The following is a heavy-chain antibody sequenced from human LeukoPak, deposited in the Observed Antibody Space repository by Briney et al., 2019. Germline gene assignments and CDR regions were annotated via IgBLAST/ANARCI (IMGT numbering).Heavy chain of an antibody. D-gene: IGHD1-7*01. CDR2: IDCSGST. CDR1: GGSISSYY. J-gene: IGHJ4*02. CDR3: ARGSRELYYFDY. V-gene: IGHV4-59*01. Sequence: SETLSLTCTVSGGSISSYYWSWIRQPPGQGLEWIGYIDCSGSTKYNPSLKSRVTISVDASKTQFSLKLNSVTAADTAVYYCARGSRELYYFDYWGQGTLVTVSS.